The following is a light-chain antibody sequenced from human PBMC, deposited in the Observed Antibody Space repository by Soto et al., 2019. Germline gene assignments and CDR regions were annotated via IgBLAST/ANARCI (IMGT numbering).Light chain of an antibody. Sequence: QSALTQPASVSGSPGQSITISCTGTSSDVGGYNYVSWYQQHPGKAPKLMIYDVSNRPSGVSNRFSGSKSGNTASLTISGLPAEDEADYYCSSPTSSSVVFGGGTKLTVL. V-gene: IGLV2-14*01. CDR1: SSDVGGYNY. J-gene: IGLJ2*01. CDR2: DVS. CDR3: SSPTSSSVV.